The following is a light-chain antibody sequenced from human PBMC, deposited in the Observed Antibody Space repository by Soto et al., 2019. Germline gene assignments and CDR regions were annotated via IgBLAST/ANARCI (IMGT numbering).Light chain of an antibody. CDR1: QSVLYSSNNKNF. V-gene: IGKV4-1*01. J-gene: IGKJ2*01. CDR3: QQYYTPPPT. CDR2: WAS. Sequence: DIVMTQSPDSLAVSVGERATINCKSSQSVLYSSNNKNFLAWYQQKPRQPPKLLIYWASTRESGVPDRFSGSGSATDFTLTISSLQAEDVAVYYCQQYYTPPPTFGQGTELEIK.